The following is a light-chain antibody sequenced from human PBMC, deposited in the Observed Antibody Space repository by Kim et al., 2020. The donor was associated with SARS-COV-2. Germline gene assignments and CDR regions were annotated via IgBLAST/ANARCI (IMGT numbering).Light chain of an antibody. J-gene: IGLJ1*01. Sequence: SVSPGQTASITCSGDKLGDKYACWYQQKPGQSPVLVIYQDSKRAAGIPGRFSGSNAGNAATLAISGTQAMDEADYYCQAWDSSTEVFGTGTKVTVL. CDR3: QAWDSSTEV. V-gene: IGLV3-1*01. CDR1: KLGDKY. CDR2: QDS.